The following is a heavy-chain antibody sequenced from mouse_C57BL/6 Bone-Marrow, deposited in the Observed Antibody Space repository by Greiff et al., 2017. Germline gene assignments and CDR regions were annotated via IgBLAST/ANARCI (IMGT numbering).Heavy chain of an antibody. J-gene: IGHJ2*01. D-gene: IGHD5-1*01. V-gene: IGHV1-47*01. CDR3: ARSSTFFYYFDY. Sequence: VKLMESGAELVKPGASVKMSCKASGYTFTTSPIEWMKQNHGKSLEWIGNFHPYNDDTKYNEKFKGKATLTVEKSSNTVYLELSRLTSDDSAVYYCARSSTFFYYFDYWGQGTTLTVSS. CDR1: GYTFTTSP. CDR2: FHPYNDDT.